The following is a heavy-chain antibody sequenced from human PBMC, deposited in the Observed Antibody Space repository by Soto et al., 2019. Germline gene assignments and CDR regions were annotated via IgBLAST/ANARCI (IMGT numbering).Heavy chain of an antibody. Sequence: PSETLSLTCAVYVGSFSGYYWSWIRQPPGKGLEWIGEINHSGSTNYNPSLKSRVTISTDKSKNQFSLKLSSVTAADTAVYYCARTGYNYYDTSGLVDCWGQGALVTVSS. J-gene: IGHJ4*02. CDR2: INHSGST. CDR1: VGSFSGYY. CDR3: ARTGYNYYDTSGLVDC. V-gene: IGHV4-34*01. D-gene: IGHD3-22*01.